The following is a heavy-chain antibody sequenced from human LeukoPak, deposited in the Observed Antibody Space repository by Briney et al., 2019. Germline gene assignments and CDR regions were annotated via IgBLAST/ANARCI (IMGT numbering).Heavy chain of an antibody. CDR1: GDSVSNNSAA. CDR2: TYYRSKWYS. Sequence: SQTLSLTCGISGDSVSNNSAAWNWIRQSPSRGLEWLGRTYYRSKWYSDYAVSVKSRITINPDTSKNQFSLQLNSVTPEDTAVYYYSRGPGGRFDYWGQGTLVTVSS. CDR3: SRGPGGRFDY. D-gene: IGHD3-10*01. V-gene: IGHV6-1*01. J-gene: IGHJ4*02.